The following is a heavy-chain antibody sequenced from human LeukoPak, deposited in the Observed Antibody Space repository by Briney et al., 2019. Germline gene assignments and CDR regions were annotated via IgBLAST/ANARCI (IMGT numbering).Heavy chain of an antibody. Sequence: GSSLRLSCAASGFTLSSYSMNWVRQAPGKGLQWVSSISSSGAYIFYADSVQGRFTISRDNAKNSLYLQMNSLRAEDTAVYYCTRDGESSGWYSACWGQGTLVTVSS. J-gene: IGHJ4*02. CDR2: ISSSGAYI. D-gene: IGHD6-19*01. CDR1: GFTLSSYS. CDR3: TRDGESSGWYSAC. V-gene: IGHV3-21*01.